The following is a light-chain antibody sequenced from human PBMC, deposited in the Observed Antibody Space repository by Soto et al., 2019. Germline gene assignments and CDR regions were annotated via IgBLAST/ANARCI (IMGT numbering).Light chain of an antibody. Sequence: EVVMTQSPATLSMSPGQRATLSCRASQSVSSSLAWYQQKPGQAARLLIYGASTRATGIPDRFSGSGSETEFTLTISSLQAEDFAIYYCQQYNSWWTFGQGTKVEIK. V-gene: IGKV3-15*01. CDR3: QQYNSWWT. J-gene: IGKJ1*01. CDR2: GAS. CDR1: QSVSSS.